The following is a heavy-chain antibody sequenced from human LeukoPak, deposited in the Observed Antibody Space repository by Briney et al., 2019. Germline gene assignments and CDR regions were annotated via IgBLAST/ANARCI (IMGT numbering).Heavy chain of an antibody. V-gene: IGHV5-51*01. Sequence: GESLQISCKGSGYSFISYWLGWVRQMPGKGLELMGIIYPGESDTRYSPSFHGQVTISDDKSISTAYLQWSSLKASGTAMYYCARPIEVAGPFDYWGQGTLVTVSS. CDR1: GYSFISYW. CDR3: ARPIEVAGPFDY. J-gene: IGHJ4*02. CDR2: IYPGESDT. D-gene: IGHD6-19*01.